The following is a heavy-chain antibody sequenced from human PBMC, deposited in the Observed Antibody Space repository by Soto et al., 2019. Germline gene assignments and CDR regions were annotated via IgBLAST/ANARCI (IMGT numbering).Heavy chain of an antibody. CDR2: IYWDDDK. V-gene: IGHV2-5*02. CDR3: AHIYDSSGYSPY. Sequence: GLDLEWLALIYWDDDKRYSPSLKSRLTITKDTSKNQVVLTMTNMDPVDTATYYCAHIYDSSGYSPYWGQGTLVTVSS. J-gene: IGHJ4*02. D-gene: IGHD3-22*01.